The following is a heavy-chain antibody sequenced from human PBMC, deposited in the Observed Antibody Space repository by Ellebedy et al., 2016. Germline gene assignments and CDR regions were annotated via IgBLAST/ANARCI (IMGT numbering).Heavy chain of an antibody. J-gene: IGHJ4*02. CDR3: ARDKGSYFEGPHFDY. CDR2: IYYSGST. Sequence: SETLSLTCTVSGGSISSSSYYWGWIRQPPGKGLEWIGSIYYSGSTYYNPSLKSRVTISVDTSKNQFSLKLSSVTAADTAVYYCARDKGSYFEGPHFDYWGQGTLVTVSS. V-gene: IGHV4-39*02. CDR1: GGSISSSSYY. D-gene: IGHD1-26*01.